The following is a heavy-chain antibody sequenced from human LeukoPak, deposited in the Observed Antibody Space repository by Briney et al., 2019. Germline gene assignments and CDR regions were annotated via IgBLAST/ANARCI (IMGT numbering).Heavy chain of an antibody. CDR1: GFTASSNY. V-gene: IGHV3-53*01. D-gene: IGHD3-10*01. J-gene: IGHJ4*02. CDR3: ASLYYYGSGSSWDD. CDR2: IYSGGST. Sequence: PWGSLRLSCAASGFTASSNYMSWVRQAPGKGLEWVAVIYSGGSTYYADSVEVRFTISRDNSKNTLYLQMNSLRAEDTAVYYCASLYYYGSGSSWDDWGQGTLVTVSS.